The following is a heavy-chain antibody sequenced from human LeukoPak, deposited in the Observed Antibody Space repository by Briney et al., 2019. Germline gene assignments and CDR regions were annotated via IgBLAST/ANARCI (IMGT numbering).Heavy chain of an antibody. D-gene: IGHD3-22*01. Sequence: RAGGSLRLSCEASGFNFRTYSMDWVRQAPGKGLEWVSFIASGGTTHYADSVKGRFTISRDNAKNSVYLQMNSLRAEDTAVYYCVRDPYKDSNNYPGYWGQGTLVAVSS. V-gene: IGHV3-48*01. CDR1: GFNFRTYS. CDR2: IASGGTT. J-gene: IGHJ4*02. CDR3: VRDPYKDSNNYPGY.